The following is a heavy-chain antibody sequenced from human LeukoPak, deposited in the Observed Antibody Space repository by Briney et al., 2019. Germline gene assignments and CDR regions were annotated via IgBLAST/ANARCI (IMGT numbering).Heavy chain of an antibody. CDR1: GYTLTSYG. CDR3: ARGHYCTNGVCYLHYFDY. Sequence: ASVKVSCKASGYTLTSYGISWVRQAPGQGLEWMGWISAYNGNTNYAQKLQGRVTMTTDTSTSTAYMELRSLRSDDTAVYYCARGHYCTNGVCYLHYFDYWGQGTLVTVSS. J-gene: IGHJ4*02. D-gene: IGHD2-8*01. CDR2: ISAYNGNT. V-gene: IGHV1-18*01.